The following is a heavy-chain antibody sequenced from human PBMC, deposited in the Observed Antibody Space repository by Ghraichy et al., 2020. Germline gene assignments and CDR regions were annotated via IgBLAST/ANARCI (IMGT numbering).Heavy chain of an antibody. D-gene: IGHD3-10*01. Sequence: GGSLRLSCAASGFTFSSYGMHWVRQAPGKGLEWVAVIWYDGSNKYYADSVKGRFTISRDNSKNTLYLQMNSLRAEDTAVYYCARERATMVRGVMGCDYWGQGTLVTVSS. CDR3: ARERATMVRGVMGCDY. CDR1: GFTFSSYG. V-gene: IGHV3-33*01. J-gene: IGHJ4*02. CDR2: IWYDGSNK.